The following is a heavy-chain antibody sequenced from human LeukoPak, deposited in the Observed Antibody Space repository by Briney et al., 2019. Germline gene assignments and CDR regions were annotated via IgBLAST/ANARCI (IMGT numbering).Heavy chain of an antibody. CDR1: GYTFTSYA. V-gene: IGHV7-4-1*02. D-gene: IGHD3-22*01. Sequence: ASVKVSCKASGYTFTSYAMNWVRQAPGQGLEWMGWINTNTGNPTYAQGFTGRFVFSLDTSVSTAYLQISSLKAEDTAVYYCARDGSRYYYDSSGGDYWGQGTLVTVSS. J-gene: IGHJ4*02. CDR2: INTNTGNP. CDR3: ARDGSRYYYDSSGGDY.